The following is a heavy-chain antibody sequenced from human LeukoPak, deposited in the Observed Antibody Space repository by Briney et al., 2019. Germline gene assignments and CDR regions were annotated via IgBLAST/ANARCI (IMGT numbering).Heavy chain of an antibody. CDR3: ASIEMATIE. CDR2: ISYDGSNK. Sequence: QLGRSLRLSCAASGFTFSSYAMHWVRQAPGKGLEWVAVISYDGSNKYYADSVKGRFTISRDNSKNTLYLQMNSLRAEDTAVYYCASIEMATIEWGQGTLVTVSS. J-gene: IGHJ4*02. D-gene: IGHD5-24*01. CDR1: GFTFSSYA. V-gene: IGHV3-30*01.